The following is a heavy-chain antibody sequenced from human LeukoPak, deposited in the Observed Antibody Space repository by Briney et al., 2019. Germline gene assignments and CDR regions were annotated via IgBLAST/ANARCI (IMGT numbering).Heavy chain of an antibody. D-gene: IGHD1-26*01. J-gene: IGHJ4*02. CDR3: ARTKSGSYHSPFDY. Sequence: SETLSLTCSVSGGSISSTAYYWGWLRQAPGKGLEWVGSVFHSGGTYYNPSLKSRVTISVDTSKSQFSLKLNSMTAADTALYYCARTKSGSYHSPFDYWGQGTLVTVSS. V-gene: IGHV4-39*01. CDR2: VFHSGGT. CDR1: GGSISSTAYY.